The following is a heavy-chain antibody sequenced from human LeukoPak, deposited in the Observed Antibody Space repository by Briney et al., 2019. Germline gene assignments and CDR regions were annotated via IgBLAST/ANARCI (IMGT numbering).Heavy chain of an antibody. V-gene: IGHV4-38-2*02. CDR2: IYHSGST. J-gene: IGHJ6*04. Sequence: SETLSLTCAVSGYSISSGYYWGWIRQPPGKGLEWIGSIYHSGSTYYNPSLRSRVTISVDTSKNQFSLKLSSVTAADTAVYYCARDRVTMVRGVSFYYGMDVWGKGTTVTVST. CDR3: ARDRVTMVRGVSFYYGMDV. CDR1: GYSISSGYY. D-gene: IGHD3-10*01.